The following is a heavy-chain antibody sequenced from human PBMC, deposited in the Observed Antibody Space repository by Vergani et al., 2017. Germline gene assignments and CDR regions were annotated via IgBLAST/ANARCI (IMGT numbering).Heavy chain of an antibody. D-gene: IGHD6-13*01. CDR2: IEYNGKNI. Sequence: QVDLVQSGGGVVQPGGSLRLSCVASGFTFSDSGMHWVRQAPGKGLEWVAFIEYNGKNIYYADSVKGRFNVSRDNSKNTVYLQMNGLRPEDTGLYFCAKEGPVTASGDYWGQGAPVTVSS. J-gene: IGHJ4*02. CDR1: GFTFSDSG. CDR3: AKEGPVTASGDY. V-gene: IGHV3-30*02.